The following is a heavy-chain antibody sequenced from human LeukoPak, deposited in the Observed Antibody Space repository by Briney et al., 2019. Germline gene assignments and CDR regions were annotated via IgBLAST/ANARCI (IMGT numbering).Heavy chain of an antibody. CDR1: GGSISSSSYY. J-gene: IGHJ3*02. CDR3: ARGPYSYDSSGAFDI. D-gene: IGHD3-22*01. V-gene: IGHV4-39*07. Sequence: SETLSLTCTVSGGSISSSSYYWGWIRQPPGKGLEWIGSIYYSGSTYYNPSLKSRVTISVDTSKNQFSLKLSSVTAADTAVYFCARGPYSYDSSGAFDIWGQGTMVAVSS. CDR2: IYYSGST.